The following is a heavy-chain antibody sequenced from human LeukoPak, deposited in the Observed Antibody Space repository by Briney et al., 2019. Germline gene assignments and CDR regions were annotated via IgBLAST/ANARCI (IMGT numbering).Heavy chain of an antibody. CDR1: GFTFTNHA. J-gene: IGHJ4*02. V-gene: IGHV3-33*03. CDR3: AKDWMLAATPIFYFEN. CDR2: VSYSGGNE. Sequence: PGSSLRLSCVASGFTFTNHAMHWVRQAPDKGPEWVATVSYSGGNEYYADSVKGRFTISRDNSENTLYLQMNSLRADDTAIYYCAKDWMLAATPIFYFENWGQGILVTVSS. D-gene: IGHD2-15*01.